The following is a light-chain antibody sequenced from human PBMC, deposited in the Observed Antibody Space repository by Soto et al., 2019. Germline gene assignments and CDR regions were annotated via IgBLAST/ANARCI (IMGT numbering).Light chain of an antibody. J-gene: IGKJ4*01. CDR1: QSVTSY. CDR3: QQSYSTPLT. Sequence: DIQITLPPSSLSASVGDRVTITCRSSQSVTSYLNWYQQKPGKAHKLLIYAASSLQSGVPSRFSGSGSGTDFTLTISSLQPEDFATYYSQQSYSTPLTSGGGSKV. V-gene: IGKV1-39*01. CDR2: AAS.